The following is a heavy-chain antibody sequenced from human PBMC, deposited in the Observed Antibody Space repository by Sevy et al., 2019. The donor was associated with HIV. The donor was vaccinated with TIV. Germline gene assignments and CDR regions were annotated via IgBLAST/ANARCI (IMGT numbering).Heavy chain of an antibody. CDR1: GFTFSKYW. CDR3: ARDDGNYYFHY. J-gene: IGHJ4*02. CDR2: ITQDAGQK. V-gene: IGHV3-7*01. D-gene: IGHD1-7*01. Sequence: GGSLRLSCAASGFTFSKYWMGWVRQAPGKGLEWVANITQDAGQKYYVDSVKGRFTISRDNAKNSLYLQMNSLRAEDTAVYFCARDDGNYYFHYWGQGTLVTVSS.